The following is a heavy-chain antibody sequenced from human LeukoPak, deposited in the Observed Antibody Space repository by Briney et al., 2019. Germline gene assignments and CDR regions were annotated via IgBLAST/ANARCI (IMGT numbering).Heavy chain of an antibody. J-gene: IGHJ4*02. V-gene: IGHV3-23*01. D-gene: IGHD3-3*01. CDR3: AKDRDYDFWSGYYF. CDR1: GFPFISYA. Sequence: GSLLLSCAASGFPFISYAMSWVRQAPGKGLEGVSAIIGGGGSTYYADSVKGRFTISRDNSKNTLYLQMNSLRAEDTAVYYCAKDRDYDFWSGYYFWGQGTLVTVSS. CDR2: IIGGGGST.